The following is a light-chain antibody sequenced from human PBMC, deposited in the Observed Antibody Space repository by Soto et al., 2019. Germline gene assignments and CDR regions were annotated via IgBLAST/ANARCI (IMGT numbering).Light chain of an antibody. CDR1: QSVSSSY. Sequence: EMGMALSPGSLSLIKGERACLSCKARQSVSSSYLAWYQQKPGQAPRLLIYGASSRATGIPDRFSGSGSGTDFTLTISRLEPEDFAVYYCQQYGSSSLTFGGGTKVDIK. CDR2: GAS. CDR3: QQYGSSSLT. V-gene: IGKV3-20*01. J-gene: IGKJ4*01.